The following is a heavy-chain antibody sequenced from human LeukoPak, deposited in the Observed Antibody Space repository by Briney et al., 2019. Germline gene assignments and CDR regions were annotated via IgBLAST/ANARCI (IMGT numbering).Heavy chain of an antibody. J-gene: IGHJ4*02. D-gene: IGHD6-19*01. V-gene: IGHV3-30*02. CDR1: EFTFSTYG. CDR3: ASDSSGWSAFDY. Sequence: GGSLRFSGAAPEFTFSTYGMHWVRQAPGKGLEWVAFIRYDGSNKYYADSVKGRFTISRDNSKNTLYLQMNSLRAEDTAVYYCASDSSGWSAFDYWGQGTLVTVSS. CDR2: IRYDGSNK.